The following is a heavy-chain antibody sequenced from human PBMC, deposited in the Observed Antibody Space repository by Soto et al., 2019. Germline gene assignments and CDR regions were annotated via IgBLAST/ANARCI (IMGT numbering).Heavy chain of an antibody. CDR3: ARDGGYYDFWSGYYTGWFDP. D-gene: IGHD3-3*01. Sequence: GSLRLSCAASGFTFSSYSMNWVRQAPGKGLEWVSSISSSSSYIYYADSVKGRFTISRDNAKNSLYLQMNSLRAEDTAVYYCARDGGYYDFWSGYYTGWFDPWGQGTLVTVSS. CDR1: GFTFSSYS. V-gene: IGHV3-21*01. CDR2: ISSSSSYI. J-gene: IGHJ5*02.